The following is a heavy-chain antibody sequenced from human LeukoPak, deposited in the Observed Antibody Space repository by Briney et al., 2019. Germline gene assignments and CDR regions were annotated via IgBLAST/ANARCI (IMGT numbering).Heavy chain of an antibody. CDR2: IKQDGSEK. V-gene: IGHV3-7*01. CDR1: GFTFSVYW. Sequence: GGSLRLSCAASGFTFSVYWMSWVRQAPGKGLEWVANIKQDGSEKYYVDSVKGRFTISRDNAKNSLYLQMSSLRAEDRAVYYCARDMIVGATVDYWGQGTLVTVSS. J-gene: IGHJ4*02. CDR3: ARDMIVGATVDY. D-gene: IGHD1-26*01.